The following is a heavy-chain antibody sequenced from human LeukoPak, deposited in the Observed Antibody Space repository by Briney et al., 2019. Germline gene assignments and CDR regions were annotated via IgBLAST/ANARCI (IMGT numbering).Heavy chain of an antibody. Sequence: PGGSLRPSCAASGFTFSSYAMSWVRQAPGKGLEWVSAISGSGGSTYYADSVKGRFTISRDNSKNTLYLQMNSPRAEDTAVYYCAILPGYSSGWYEVNYWGQGTLVTVSS. CDR3: AILPGYSSGWYEVNY. CDR1: GFTFSSYA. J-gene: IGHJ4*02. CDR2: ISGSGGST. V-gene: IGHV3-23*01. D-gene: IGHD6-13*01.